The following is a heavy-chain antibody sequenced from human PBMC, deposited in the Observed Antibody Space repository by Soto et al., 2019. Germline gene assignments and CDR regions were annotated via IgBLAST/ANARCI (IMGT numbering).Heavy chain of an antibody. Sequence: GGSLRLSCAASGFTFSSYAMSWVRQAPGKGLEWVSGVGGPGDVAYHAETVKGRFTISRDNSNSTLYLQMTSLSAADTAVYYCTRSSGYYITRQNHDYAMDVWGQGTTVTVSS. CDR3: TRSSGYYITRQNHDYAMDV. CDR2: VGGPGDVA. D-gene: IGHD5-12*01. J-gene: IGHJ6*02. V-gene: IGHV3-23*01. CDR1: GFTFSSYA.